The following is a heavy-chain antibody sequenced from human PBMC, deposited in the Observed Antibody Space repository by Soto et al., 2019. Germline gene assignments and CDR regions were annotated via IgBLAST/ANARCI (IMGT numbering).Heavy chain of an antibody. Sequence: SATLSLTCTVSGGSISSYYWSWIRQPPGKGLEWIGYIYYSGSTNYNPSLKSRVTISVDTSKNQFSLKLSSVTAADTAVYYCARVNWWTSSYFDYWGQGTLVTVSS. D-gene: IGHD2-8*02. CDR2: IYYSGST. V-gene: IGHV4-59*01. CDR3: ARVNWWTSSYFDY. J-gene: IGHJ4*02. CDR1: GGSISSYY.